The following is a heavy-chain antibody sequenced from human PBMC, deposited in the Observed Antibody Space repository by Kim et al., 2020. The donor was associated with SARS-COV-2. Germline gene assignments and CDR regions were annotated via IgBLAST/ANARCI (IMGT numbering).Heavy chain of an antibody. J-gene: IGHJ6*02. D-gene: IGHD4-17*01. V-gene: IGHV3-11*01. CDR3: ARGRYGDYFCGMDV. Sequence: SADSVNGRCAIARDNAKNSRELQMNSLRVEDTSVYYCARGRYGDYFCGMDVWGQGTTVTVSS.